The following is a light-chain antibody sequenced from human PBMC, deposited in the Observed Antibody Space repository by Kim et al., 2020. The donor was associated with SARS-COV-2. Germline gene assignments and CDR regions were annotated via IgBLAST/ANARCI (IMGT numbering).Light chain of an antibody. CDR2: QDN. Sequence: SYELTQPPSVSVSPGQTATITCSGDRLGNKYASWYQHKPGQSPLLVIYQDNERPSGVPGRFSGCNSGNTATLTISETQPMDDADYYCQAWDSNTGVFGPG. J-gene: IGLJ1*01. CDR1: RLGNKY. V-gene: IGLV3-1*01. CDR3: QAWDSNTGV.